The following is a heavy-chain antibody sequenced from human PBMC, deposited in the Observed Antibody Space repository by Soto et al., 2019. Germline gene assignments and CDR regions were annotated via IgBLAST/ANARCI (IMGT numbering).Heavy chain of an antibody. CDR1: GFTFSNAW. CDR2: IKSKTGGVTT. D-gene: IGHD6-19*01. J-gene: IGHJ4*01. Sequence: EVQLVESGGDLVKPGGSLRLSCAASGFTFSNAWMNWVRQAPGKGLEWVGRIKSKTGGVTTDYAAPVKGRFIISREDSKNMPYLQMNSLKTEDTAVYYCTTDFSSGWFFDHWGQGTLVTVSS. CDR3: TTDFSSGWFFDH. V-gene: IGHV3-15*07.